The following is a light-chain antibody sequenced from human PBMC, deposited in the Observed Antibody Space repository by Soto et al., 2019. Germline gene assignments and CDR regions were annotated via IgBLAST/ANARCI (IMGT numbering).Light chain of an antibody. CDR2: AAS. CDR3: QQLFDSPIT. J-gene: IGKJ5*01. V-gene: IGKV1-17*01. Sequence: HLTQSPSSLSASVEDRVAITCRASQGIRTEFGWYQQSPGKAPKLLIYAASTLESGVPSRFSATVSGTEFSLTITSLQPEDFATYYCQQLFDSPITFGQGTRLEIK. CDR1: QGIRTE.